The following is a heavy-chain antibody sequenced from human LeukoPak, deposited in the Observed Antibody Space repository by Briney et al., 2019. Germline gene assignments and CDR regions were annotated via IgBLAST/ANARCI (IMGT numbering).Heavy chain of an antibody. D-gene: IGHD3-22*01. CDR3: ARNPFNYYDSSGYALGSNYYYYYYMDV. V-gene: IGHV1-2*02. CDR2: INPNSGGT. J-gene: IGHJ6*03. CDR1: GYTFTGYY. Sequence: ASVKASCTASGYTFTGYYMHWVRQAPGQGLEWMGWINPNSGGTNYAQKFQGRVTMTRDTSISTAYMELSRLRSDDTAVYYCARNPFNYYDSSGYALGSNYYYYYYMDVWGKGTTVTVSS.